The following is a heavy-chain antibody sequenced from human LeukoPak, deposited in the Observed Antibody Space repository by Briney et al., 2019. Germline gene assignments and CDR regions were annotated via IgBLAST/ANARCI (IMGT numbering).Heavy chain of an antibody. CDR3: AAASSSSSSYYYYYMDV. CDR2: MNPNSGNT. CDR1: GYTFTSYD. J-gene: IGHJ6*03. V-gene: IGHV1-8*01. Sequence: SVKVSCKASGYTFTSYDINWVRQATGQGLEWMGWMNPNSGNTGYARKFQGRVTMTRNTSISTAYMELSSLRSEDTAVYYCAAASSSSSSYYYYYMDVWGKGTTVTVSS. D-gene: IGHD6-6*01.